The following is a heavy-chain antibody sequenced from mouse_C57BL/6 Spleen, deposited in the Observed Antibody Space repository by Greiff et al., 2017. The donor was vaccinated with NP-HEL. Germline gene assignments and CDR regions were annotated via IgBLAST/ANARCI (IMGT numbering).Heavy chain of an antibody. CDR3: ARHVGESPFAY. J-gene: IGHJ3*01. Sequence: EVQVVESGGDLVKPGGSLKLSCAASGFTFSSYGMSWVRQTPDKRLEWVATISSGGSYTYYPDSVKGRFTISRDNAKNTLYLQMSSLKSEDTAMYYCARHVGESPFAYWGQGTLVTVSA. CDR2: ISSGGSYT. V-gene: IGHV5-6*01. D-gene: IGHD3-1*01. CDR1: GFTFSSYG.